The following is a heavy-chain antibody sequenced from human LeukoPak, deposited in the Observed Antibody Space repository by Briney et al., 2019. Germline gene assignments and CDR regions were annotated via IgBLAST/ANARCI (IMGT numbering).Heavy chain of an antibody. J-gene: IGHJ4*02. CDR1: GGSISSYY. V-gene: IGHV4-59*06. D-gene: IGHD3-22*01. CDR3: ARLHYYDSSGYSRFDY. Sequence: SETLSLTCTVSGGSISSYYWSWIRQPPGKGLEWIGYIYYSGSTYYNPSLKSRVTISVDTSKNQFSLKLSSVTAADTAVYYCARLHYYDSSGYSRFDYWGQGTLVTVSS. CDR2: IYYSGST.